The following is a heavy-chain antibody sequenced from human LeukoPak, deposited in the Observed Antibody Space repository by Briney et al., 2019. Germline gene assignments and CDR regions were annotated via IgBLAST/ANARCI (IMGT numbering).Heavy chain of an antibody. Sequence: PGGSLRLSCAASGFTVSSNYMSWVRQAPGKGLEWVSVIYSGGSTYYADSVKGRFTISRDNAKNSLYLQMNSLRAEDTALYYCARDHYRAVTASDYWGQGTLVTVSS. CDR2: IYSGGST. V-gene: IGHV3-53*01. D-gene: IGHD4-11*01. J-gene: IGHJ4*02. CDR3: ARDHYRAVTASDY. CDR1: GFTVSSNY.